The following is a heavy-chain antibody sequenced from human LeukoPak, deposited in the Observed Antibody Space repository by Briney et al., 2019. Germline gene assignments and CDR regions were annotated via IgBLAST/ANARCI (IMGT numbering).Heavy chain of an antibody. D-gene: IGHD1-26*01. CDR1: GGSFSGYY. Sequence: SETLSLTCAVYGGSFSGYYWSWIRQPPGKGLEWIGEISYSGSTNYNPSLKSRVTTSVDKSKNQFSLKVNSVTAADTAVYYCARRKVGATFYYYYYMDVWGKGTTVTVSS. V-gene: IGHV4-34*01. J-gene: IGHJ6*03. CDR3: ARRKVGATFYYYYYMDV. CDR2: ISYSGST.